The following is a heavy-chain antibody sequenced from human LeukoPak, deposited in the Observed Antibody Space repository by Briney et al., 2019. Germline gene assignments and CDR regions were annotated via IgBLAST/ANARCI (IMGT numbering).Heavy chain of an antibody. CDR2: ISPNSGGS. Sequence: GAPVKVSCKASGYTFTGYHMHWVRQAPGQGLEWMGRISPNSGGSNYALRFQGRVTMTRDTSINTAYMELSRLRSDDTAIYYCAAGYKSQYFYGNMYIWGQGTMVTVSS. D-gene: IGHD3-10*01. J-gene: IGHJ3*02. CDR1: GYTFTGYH. V-gene: IGHV1-2*06. CDR3: AAGYKSQYFYGNMYI.